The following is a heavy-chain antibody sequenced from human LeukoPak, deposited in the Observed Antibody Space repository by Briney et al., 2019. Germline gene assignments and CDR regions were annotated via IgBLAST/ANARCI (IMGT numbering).Heavy chain of an antibody. V-gene: IGHV3-30*18. D-gene: IGHD5-12*01. CDR2: IQYDGRNE. CDR3: AKDARLGGYDYDFYYYGMDV. Sequence: PGGSLRLSCEASGFTFRDYWMTWVRQAPGKGLEWVAAIQYDGRNEYYADSVKGRFTVSRDNSKNTLYLQMNSLRAEDTAVYYCAKDARLGGYDYDFYYYGMDVWGQGTTVTVSS. CDR1: GFTFRDYW. J-gene: IGHJ6*02.